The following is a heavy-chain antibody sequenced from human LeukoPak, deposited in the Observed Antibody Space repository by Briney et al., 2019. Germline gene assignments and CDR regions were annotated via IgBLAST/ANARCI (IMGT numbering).Heavy chain of an antibody. V-gene: IGHV4-39*01. CDR1: GGSISSSSYY. J-gene: IGHJ6*02. Sequence: SETLSLTCTVSGGSISSSSYYWGWIRQPPGKGLEWIGSIYYSGRTYYNPSLESRVTISVDTSKNQFSLKLSSVTAADTAVYYCARQGTVTTYYYYYYGMDVWGQGTTVTVSS. D-gene: IGHD4-17*01. CDR3: ARQGTVTTYYYYYYGMDV. CDR2: IYYSGRT.